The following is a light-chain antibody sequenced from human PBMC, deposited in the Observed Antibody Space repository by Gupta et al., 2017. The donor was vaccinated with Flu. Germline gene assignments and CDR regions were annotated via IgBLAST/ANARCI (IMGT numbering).Light chain of an antibody. CDR3: QVWDDSSQVV. CDR1: NIGSKS. V-gene: IGLV3-21*02. CDR2: DDT. Sequence: SYVLTQPPSVSVAPGQTARITCGGNNIGSKSVHWYQQKPGQAPVLVVYDDTDRPSGIPGRFSGSNSENTATLTISRVEAEDEGDYYCQVWDDSSQVVFGGGTKLTVL. J-gene: IGLJ3*02.